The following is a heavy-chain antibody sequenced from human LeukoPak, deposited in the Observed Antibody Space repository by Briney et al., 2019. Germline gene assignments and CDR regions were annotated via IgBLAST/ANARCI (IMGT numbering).Heavy chain of an antibody. CDR2: ISSSSSYI. CDR1: GFTFSSYS. V-gene: IGHV3-21*04. J-gene: IGHJ4*02. CDR3: ARENYDSSGYLDY. D-gene: IGHD3-22*01. Sequence: GGSLRLSCAASGFTFSSYSMTRVRQAPGKGLEWVSSISSSSSYIYYADSVKGRFTISRDNAKNSLYLQMNSLRAEDTAVYYCARENYDSSGYLDYWGQGTLVTVSS.